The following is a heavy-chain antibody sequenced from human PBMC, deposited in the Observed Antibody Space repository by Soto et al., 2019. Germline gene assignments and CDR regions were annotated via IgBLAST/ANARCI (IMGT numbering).Heavy chain of an antibody. V-gene: IGHV3-11*01. D-gene: IGHD1-26*01. J-gene: IGHJ5*02. CDR1: GFTFSDYY. CDR3: ARKASGNTNWFDP. Sequence: PGGSLRLSCAASGFTFSDYYMSWIRQAPGKGLEWVSYISSSGSTIYYADSVKGRFTISRDNAKNSPYLQMNSLRAEDTAVYYCARKASGNTNWFDPWGQGTLVTVSS. CDR2: ISSSGSTI.